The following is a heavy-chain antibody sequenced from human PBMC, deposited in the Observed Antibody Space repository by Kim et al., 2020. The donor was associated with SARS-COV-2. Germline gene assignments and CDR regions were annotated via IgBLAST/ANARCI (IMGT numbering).Heavy chain of an antibody. V-gene: IGHV3-23*03. D-gene: IGHD6-19*01. CDR2: IYGGGSST. CDR3: AKDFEQSGGWYDY. J-gene: IGHJ4*02. Sequence: GGSLRLSCAASGFTFSSYAMGWVRQAPGKGLEWVSVIYGGGSSTYYADSVKGRFTISRDNSKNTLYLQMNSLRDEDTAVYYCAKDFEQSGGWYDYWGQGTLVTVSS. CDR1: GFTFSSYA.